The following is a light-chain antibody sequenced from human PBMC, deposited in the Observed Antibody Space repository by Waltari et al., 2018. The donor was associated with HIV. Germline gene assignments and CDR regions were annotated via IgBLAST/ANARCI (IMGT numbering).Light chain of an antibody. CDR1: YSNIGSDN. Sequence: QSVLTQPPSASGTPGQRVTISCSGSYSNIGSDNVYWYQHLPGTAPKPLIYKNIQPPSGVPARFSGSKSGASAYLAISGLRSEDEADYYCTGWDASLSEYVFGPGTRVTV. CDR2: KNI. J-gene: IGLJ1*01. V-gene: IGLV1-47*01. CDR3: TGWDASLSEYV.